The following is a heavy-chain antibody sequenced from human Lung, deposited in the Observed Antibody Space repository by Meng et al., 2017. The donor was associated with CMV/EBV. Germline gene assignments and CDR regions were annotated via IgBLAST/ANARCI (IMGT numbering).Heavy chain of an antibody. J-gene: IGHJ3*02. CDR3: ARQRPVLDAFDI. CDR2: IYYSGST. CDR1: GGSISSSSYY. V-gene: IGHV4-39*01. D-gene: IGHD3-3*01. Sequence: SETLSLTCTVSGGSISSSSYYGGWIRQPPGKGLEWIGSIYYSGSTYYNPSLKSRVTISVDTSKNQFSLKLSSVTAADTAVYYCARQRPVLDAFDIWGQGTRVT.